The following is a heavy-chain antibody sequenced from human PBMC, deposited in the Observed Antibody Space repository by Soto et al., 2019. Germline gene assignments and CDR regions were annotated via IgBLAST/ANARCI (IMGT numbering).Heavy chain of an antibody. Sequence: GGSLRLSCAASGFTFSSYAMSWVRQAPGKGLEWVSAISGSGGSTYYADSVKSRFTISRDNSKNTLYLQMNSLRAEDTAVYYCANVGGLKNAFDIWGQGTMVTVSS. CDR2: ISGSGGST. CDR1: GFTFSSYA. J-gene: IGHJ3*02. D-gene: IGHD2-15*01. CDR3: ANVGGLKNAFDI. V-gene: IGHV3-23*01.